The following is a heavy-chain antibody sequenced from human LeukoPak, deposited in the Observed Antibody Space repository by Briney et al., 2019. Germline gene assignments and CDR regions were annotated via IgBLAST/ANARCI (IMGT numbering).Heavy chain of an antibody. Sequence: PGGSLRLSCAASGFTFSSYEMSWVRQAPGKGLEWVSYISSSGSTIYYADSVKGRFTISRDNAKNSLYLQMNSLRAEDTAVYYCARDLVVRGRWSWFDPRGQGTLVTVSS. D-gene: IGHD3-10*01. CDR2: ISSSGSTI. J-gene: IGHJ5*02. V-gene: IGHV3-48*03. CDR1: GFTFSSYE. CDR3: ARDLVVRGRWSWFDP.